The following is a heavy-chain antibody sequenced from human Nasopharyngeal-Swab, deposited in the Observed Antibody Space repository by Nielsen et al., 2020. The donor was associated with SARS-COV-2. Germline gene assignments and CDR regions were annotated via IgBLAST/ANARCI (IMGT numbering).Heavy chain of an antibody. CDR2: IKQDGSEK. D-gene: IGHD3-10*01. CDR3: ASPLGSGSYYVFDY. CDR1: GFTFSSYW. J-gene: IGHJ4*02. V-gene: IGHV3-7*01. Sequence: GESLKISCAASGFTFSSYWMSWVRQAPGKGLEWVANIKQDGSEKYYVDSVKGRFTISRDNAKNSLYLQMNSLRAEDTAVYYCASPLGSGSYYVFDYWGQGTLVTVSS.